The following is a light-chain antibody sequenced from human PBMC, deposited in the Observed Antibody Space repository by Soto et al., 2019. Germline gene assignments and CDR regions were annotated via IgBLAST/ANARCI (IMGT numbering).Light chain of an antibody. CDR3: CSHAGGYTWV. CDR1: SSDVGGYNY. V-gene: IGLV2-11*01. CDR2: DVT. Sequence: QSALAQPRSVSESPGQSVTISCSGTSSDVGGYNYVSWYQQHPGKAPKLMIYDVTKRPSGVPDRFSGSRSGNTASLTISGLQTEDEADYYCCSHAGGYTWVFGGGTKVTVL. J-gene: IGLJ3*02.